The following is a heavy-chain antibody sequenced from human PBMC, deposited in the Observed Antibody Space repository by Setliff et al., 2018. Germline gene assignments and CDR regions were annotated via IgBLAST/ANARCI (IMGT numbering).Heavy chain of an antibody. CDR1: GFTFSSHW. Sequence: GGSLRLSCAASGFTFSSHWMHWVCQGPGKGPVWVSRINSDGSRTDYADSVKGRFTISRDNAKNTLYLQMNSLRAEDTAMYYCARQKIPWEVAGTDGDAFDIWGQGTMVTVSS. CDR2: INSDGSRT. CDR3: ARQKIPWEVAGTDGDAFDI. D-gene: IGHD6-19*01. V-gene: IGHV3-74*01. J-gene: IGHJ3*02.